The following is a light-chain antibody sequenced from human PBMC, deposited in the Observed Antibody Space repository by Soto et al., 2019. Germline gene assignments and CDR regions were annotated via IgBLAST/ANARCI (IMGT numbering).Light chain of an antibody. V-gene: IGLV2-8*01. CDR1: SSDVGGYNY. CDR3: SSYVGSNNVHVV. Sequence: QSALTQPPSASGSPGQSVTISCTGTSSDVGGYNYVSWYQQHPGKAPKLMIYEVSKRPSGGPYRFSGSKSGNTASLTVSGLQAEDEADYYCSSYVGSNNVHVVFGGGTKLTVL. J-gene: IGLJ2*01. CDR2: EVS.